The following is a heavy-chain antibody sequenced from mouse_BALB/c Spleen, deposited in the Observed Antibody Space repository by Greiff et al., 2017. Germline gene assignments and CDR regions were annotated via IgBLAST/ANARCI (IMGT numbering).Heavy chain of an antibody. CDR2: IDPANGNT. CDR1: GFNIKDTY. CDR3: AESYYYGSSYAMDY. V-gene: IGHV14-3*02. Sequence: VQLQQSGAELVKPGASVKLSCTASGFNIKDTYMHWVKQRPEQGLEWIGRIDPANGNTKYDPKFPGKATITADTSSNTAYLQLSSLTSEDTAVYYCAESYYYGSSYAMDYWGQGTSVTVSS. D-gene: IGHD1-1*01. J-gene: IGHJ4*01.